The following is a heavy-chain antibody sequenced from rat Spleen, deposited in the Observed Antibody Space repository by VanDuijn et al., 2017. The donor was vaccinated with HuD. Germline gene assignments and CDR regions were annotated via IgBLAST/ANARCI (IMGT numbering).Heavy chain of an antibody. CDR3: AEITSDF. CDR2: IWGEGNT. CDR1: GFSLTSYG. Sequence: QVQMKETGPGLVQTTQTLSVTCTVSGFSLTSYGVHRVRQAPGKGLEWMGVIWGEGNTNYNSAFKSRLSISRNTSKSQVFLTMNSLQTDDTAVYYCAEITSDFGGPGTMVTVSS. V-gene: IGHV2-77*01. D-gene: IGHD1-11*01. J-gene: IGHJ1*01.